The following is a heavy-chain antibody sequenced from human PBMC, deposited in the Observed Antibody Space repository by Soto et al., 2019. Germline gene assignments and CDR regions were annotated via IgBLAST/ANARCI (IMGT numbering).Heavy chain of an antibody. Sequence: GGSLSLSCAASGFTFSDYYMSWIRQAPGKGLEWVSYISSSGSTIYYADSVKGRFTISRDNAKNSLYLQMNSLRAEDTAVYYCASSTILSAEYFQHWGQGTLVTVSS. V-gene: IGHV3-11*01. CDR1: GFTFSDYY. J-gene: IGHJ1*01. CDR2: ISSSGSTI. D-gene: IGHD3-9*01. CDR3: ASSTILSAEYFQH.